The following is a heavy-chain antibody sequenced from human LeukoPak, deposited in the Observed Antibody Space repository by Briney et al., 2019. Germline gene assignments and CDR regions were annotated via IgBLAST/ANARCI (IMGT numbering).Heavy chain of an antibody. J-gene: IGHJ6*03. CDR1: GFTFNTYS. D-gene: IGHD3-3*01. V-gene: IGHV3-21*01. CDR3: AGVGDDFWSGPFHYYYYYMDV. CDR2: ISSSSHYI. Sequence: GGSLRLSCAASGFTFNTYSMNWVRQAPGKGLEWVSSISSSSHYIYYADSVKGRFTISRDHAKNSLYLQMNSLRAEDTAVYYCAGVGDDFWSGPFHYYYYYMDVWGKGTTVTVSS.